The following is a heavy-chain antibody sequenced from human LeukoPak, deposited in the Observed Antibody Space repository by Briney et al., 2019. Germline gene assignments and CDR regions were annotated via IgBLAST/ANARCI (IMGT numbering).Heavy chain of an antibody. J-gene: IGHJ3*02. D-gene: IGHD1-26*01. CDR3: ARAEGSYVPFDI. CDR2: MNPNSGNT. CDR1: GYTLTSYD. Sequence: WASVKVSCKASGYTLTSYDINWVRQATGQGLEWMGWMNPNSGNTGYAQKFQGRVTITRNTSISTAYMELSSLRSEDTAVYYCARAEGSYVPFDIWGQGTMVTVSS. V-gene: IGHV1-8*03.